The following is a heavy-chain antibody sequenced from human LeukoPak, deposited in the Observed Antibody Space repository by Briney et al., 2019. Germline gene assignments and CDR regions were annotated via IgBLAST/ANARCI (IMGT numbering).Heavy chain of an antibody. D-gene: IGHD4-17*01. CDR3: ARQGDTVTTSLDY. J-gene: IGHJ4*02. V-gene: IGHV5-51*01. CDR2: IYPGDSDT. CDR1: GYSFTSYW. Sequence: GESLKISCKGSGYSFTSYWIGWVRQMPGKGLEWMGIIYPGDSDTRYSPSFQGQVTILADKSISTAYLQWSSLKASDTAMYYCARQGDTVTTSLDYWGQGTLVTVSS.